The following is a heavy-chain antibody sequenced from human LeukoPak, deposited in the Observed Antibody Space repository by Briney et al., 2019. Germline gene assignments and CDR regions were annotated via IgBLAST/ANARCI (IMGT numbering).Heavy chain of an antibody. V-gene: IGHV3-9*01. Sequence: GGSLRLSCAASGFTFSSYWMSWVRQAPGKGLEWVSGISWNSGSIGYADSVKGRFTISRDNAKNSLYLQMNSLRAEDTALYYCAKGTGDYWGQGTLVTVSS. D-gene: IGHD1-14*01. J-gene: IGHJ4*02. CDR1: GFTFSSYW. CDR2: ISWNSGSI. CDR3: AKGTGDY.